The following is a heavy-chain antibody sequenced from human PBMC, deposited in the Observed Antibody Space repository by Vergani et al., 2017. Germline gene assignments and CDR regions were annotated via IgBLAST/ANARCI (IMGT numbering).Heavy chain of an antibody. CDR1: GGSISSYY. Sequence: QVQLQESGPGLVKPSETLSLTCTVSGGSISSYYWSWIRQHPGKGLEWIGYIYYSGSTYYNPSLKSRVTISVDTSKNQFSLKLSSVTAADTAVYYCARVWEYCTNGVCYTRWFDPWGQGTLVTVSS. D-gene: IGHD2-8*01. J-gene: IGHJ5*02. V-gene: IGHV4-59*06. CDR3: ARVWEYCTNGVCYTRWFDP. CDR2: IYYSGST.